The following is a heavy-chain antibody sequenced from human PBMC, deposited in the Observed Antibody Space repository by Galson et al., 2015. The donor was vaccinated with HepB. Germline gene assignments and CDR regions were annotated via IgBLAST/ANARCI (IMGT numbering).Heavy chain of an antibody. V-gene: IGHV3-11*06. J-gene: IGHJ4*02. D-gene: IGHD3-16*01. CDR2: ISSSSSYT. CDR1: GFTFSDYY. Sequence: SLRLSCAASGFTFSDYYMSRIRQAPGKGLEWVSYISSSSSYTNYADSVKGRFTISRDNAKNSLYLQMNSLRAEDTAVYYCARDMRYYFDYWGQGTLVTVSS. CDR3: ARDMRYYFDY.